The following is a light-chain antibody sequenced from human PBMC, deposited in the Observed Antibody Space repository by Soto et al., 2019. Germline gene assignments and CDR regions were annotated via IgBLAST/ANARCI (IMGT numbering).Light chain of an antibody. J-gene: IGKJ3*01. CDR3: QQVDSYPRT. CDR2: SAS. CDR1: QAIGSY. Sequence: IQLTQSPSSLSASVGDTVTITCRASQAIGSYFAWYQQRPGPAPKLLSYSASTLHSGVPSRFSGSGSGTDFTLTISSLQPEDFATYYCQQVDSYPRTFGPGTTVEI. V-gene: IGKV1-9*01.